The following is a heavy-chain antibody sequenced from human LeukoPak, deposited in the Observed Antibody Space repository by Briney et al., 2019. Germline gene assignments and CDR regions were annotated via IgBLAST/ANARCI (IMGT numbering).Heavy chain of an antibody. CDR3: ARDTGSNFFDP. D-gene: IGHD1-26*01. J-gene: IGHJ5*02. V-gene: IGHV1-18*01. CDR2: ISTYNAKT. Sequence: SVKVSCKASGYTFTTYGIIWVRQAPGQGLEWMGWISTYNAKTKYAQNLQGRVAMTTDTTTSTVYMELRSLTSDDTAVYYCARDTGSNFFDPWGQGTLVTVAS. CDR1: GYTFTTYG.